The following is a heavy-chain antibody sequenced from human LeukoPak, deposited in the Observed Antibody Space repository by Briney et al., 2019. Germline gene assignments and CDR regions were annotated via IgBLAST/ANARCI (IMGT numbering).Heavy chain of an antibody. CDR1: GFTFSSYW. V-gene: IGHV3-7*01. CDR2: IKQDGSEK. Sequence: GGSLRLSCAASGFTFSSYWMSWVRQAPGKGLEWVANIKQDGSEKYYVDSVKGRFTISRDNAKNSLYLQMNSLRAEDTAVYYCARARFLEWLLFFDYWGQGTLVTVSS. D-gene: IGHD3-3*01. CDR3: ARARFLEWLLFFDY. J-gene: IGHJ4*02.